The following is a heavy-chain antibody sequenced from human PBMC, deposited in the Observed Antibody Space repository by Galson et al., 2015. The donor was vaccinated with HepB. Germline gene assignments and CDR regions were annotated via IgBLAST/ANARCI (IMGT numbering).Heavy chain of an antibody. CDR2: ISGSGGTT. D-gene: IGHD2-15*01. CDR3: AKDHCNVGGCYGASQIFHS. Sequence: SLRLSCAASGFTFSSFAMSWVRQAPGKGLEWVSGISGSGGTTYYADSVKGRFTISRDNSKNTLYLQMNSLRAEDTAVYHCAKDHCNVGGCYGASQIFHSWGQGTLVTVSS. CDR1: GFTFSSFA. V-gene: IGHV3-23*01. J-gene: IGHJ4*02.